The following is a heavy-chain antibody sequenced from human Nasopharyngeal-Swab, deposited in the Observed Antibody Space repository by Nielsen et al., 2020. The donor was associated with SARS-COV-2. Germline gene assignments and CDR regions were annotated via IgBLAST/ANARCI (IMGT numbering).Heavy chain of an antibody. J-gene: IGHJ4*02. CDR2: ISYDGSNK. CDR1: GFTFSSYG. V-gene: IGHV3-30*18. CDR3: AKPYSGSYYGYFDY. D-gene: IGHD1-26*01. Sequence: GESLKISCAASGFTFSSYGMHWVRQAPGKGLEWVAVISYDGSNKYYADSVKGQFTISRDNSKNTLYLQMNSLRAEDTAVYYCAKPYSGSYYGYFDYWGQGTLVTVSS.